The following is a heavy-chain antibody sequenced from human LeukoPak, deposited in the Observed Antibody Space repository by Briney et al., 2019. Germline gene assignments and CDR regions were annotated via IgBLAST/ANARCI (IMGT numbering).Heavy chain of an antibody. V-gene: IGHV4-59*12. CDR1: GGSISSYY. CDR2: IYYSGST. J-gene: IGHJ4*02. CDR3: ARRYLRGSYRRLDY. D-gene: IGHD3-16*02. Sequence: PSETLSLTCTVSGGSISSYYWSWIRQPPGKGLEWIGYIYYSGSTNYNPSLRSRVTISLDTSKNQFSLKLSSVTAADTAVYYCARRYLRGSYRRLDYWGQGTLVTVSS.